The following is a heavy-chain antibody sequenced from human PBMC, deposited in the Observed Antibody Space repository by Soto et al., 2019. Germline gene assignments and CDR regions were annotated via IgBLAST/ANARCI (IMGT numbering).Heavy chain of an antibody. J-gene: IGHJ4*02. CDR1: GFTFSNYA. CDR3: TKNYYFDS. CDR2: INIVGGNT. Sequence: VQLLESGGGLVQPGGSLRLSCAASGFTFSNYAMSWVRQAPGKALEWVSSINIVGGNTNYADSVRGRFTMSRDDSKNTVFLQMNSLRPGDTAIYYCTKNYYFDSWGQGTLIPVSS. V-gene: IGHV3-23*01.